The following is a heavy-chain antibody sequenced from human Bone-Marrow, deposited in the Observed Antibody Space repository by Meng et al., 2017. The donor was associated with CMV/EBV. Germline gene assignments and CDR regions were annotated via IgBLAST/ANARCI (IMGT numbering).Heavy chain of an antibody. J-gene: IGHJ4*02. CDR1: GFTFSSYA. CDR2: ISGSGGST. D-gene: IGHD5-24*01. Sequence: GGSLRLSCAASGFTFSSYAMSWVRQAPGKGLEWVSAISGSGGSTYYADSVKGRFTISRDNSKNTLYLQMNSLRAEDTAVYYGAKDREERWDVFDYWGQGTQVTVSS. V-gene: IGHV3-23*01. CDR3: AKDREERWDVFDY.